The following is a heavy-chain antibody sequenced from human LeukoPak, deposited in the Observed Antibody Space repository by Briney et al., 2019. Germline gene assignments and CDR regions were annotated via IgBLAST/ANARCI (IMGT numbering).Heavy chain of an antibody. CDR3: ARGPDMVRGVIITSGYYYYYGMDV. CDR2: INHSGST. D-gene: IGHD3-10*01. CDR1: GGSFSGYY. J-gene: IGHJ6*02. Sequence: SETLSLTCAVYGGSFSGYYWSWIRQPPGKGLEWIGEINHSGSTNYNPSLKSRVTISVDTSKNQFSLKLSSVTAADTAVYYCARGPDMVRGVIITSGYYYYYGMDVWGQGTTVTVSS. V-gene: IGHV4-34*01.